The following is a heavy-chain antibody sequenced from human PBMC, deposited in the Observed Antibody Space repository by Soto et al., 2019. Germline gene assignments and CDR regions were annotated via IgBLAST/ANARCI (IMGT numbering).Heavy chain of an antibody. J-gene: IGHJ3*02. D-gene: IGHD3-16*01. CDR2: IYYSGST. Sequence: QVQLQESGPGLVKHSETLSLTCTVSGGSISSYYWSWIRQPPGKGLEWIGYIYYSGSTNYNPSLKSRVTISVDTSKNQYSLKLSSVTAADTAVYDCARRWGDAFDIWGQGTMVTVSS. CDR3: ARRWGDAFDI. CDR1: GGSISSYY. V-gene: IGHV4-59*08.